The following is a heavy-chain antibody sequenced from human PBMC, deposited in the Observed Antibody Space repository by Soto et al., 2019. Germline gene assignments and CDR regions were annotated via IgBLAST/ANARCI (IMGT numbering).Heavy chain of an antibody. J-gene: IGHJ4*02. CDR1: GGSISSGDHC. D-gene: IGHD3-10*01. V-gene: IGHV4-30-4*01. CDR3: AGFREYYFDY. CDR2: IYYSGST. Sequence: SETLSLTCTVSGGSISSGDHCWSWVRQPPGKGLEWIGYIYYSGSTYYNPSLKSRVTISVDTSKNQFSLKLSSVTAADTAVYYCAGFREYYFDYWGQGTLVTVSS.